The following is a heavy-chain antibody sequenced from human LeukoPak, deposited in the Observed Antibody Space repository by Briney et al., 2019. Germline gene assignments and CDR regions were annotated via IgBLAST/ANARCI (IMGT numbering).Heavy chain of an antibody. CDR2: INPNSGDT. D-gene: IGHD2-15*01. V-gene: IGHV1-2*04. J-gene: IGHJ4*02. CDR3: ASGRYCSGGSCYSGRDFDY. CDR1: GYTFTSYG. Sequence: GASVKVSCKASGYTFTSYGISWVRQAPGQGLEGMGWINPNSGDTNYAQKFQGWVTMTRDTSISTAYMELSSLRSEDTAVYYCASGRYCSGGSCYSGRDFDYWGQGTLVTVSS.